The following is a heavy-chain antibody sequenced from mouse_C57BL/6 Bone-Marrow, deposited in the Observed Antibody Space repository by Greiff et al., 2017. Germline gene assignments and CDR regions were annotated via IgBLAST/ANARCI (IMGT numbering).Heavy chain of an antibody. J-gene: IGHJ1*03. V-gene: IGHV3-6*01. CDR1: GYSITSGYY. Sequence: VQLKESGPGLVKPSQSLSLTCSVTGYSITSGYYWNWIRQFPGNKLEWMGYISYDGSNNYNPSLKNRISITRDTSKNQFFLKLNSVTTEDTATYYCARGGVGGYFDVWGTGTTVTVSS. CDR2: ISYDGSN. CDR3: ARGGVGGYFDV. D-gene: IGHD3-1*01.